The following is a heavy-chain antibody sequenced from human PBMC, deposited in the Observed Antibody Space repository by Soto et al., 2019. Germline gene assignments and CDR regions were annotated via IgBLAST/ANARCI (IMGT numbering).Heavy chain of an antibody. CDR1: GFSFSTSRVG. V-gene: IGHV2-5*02. CDR2: TYWDDDK. Sequence: QITLKESGPTLVKPTQTLTLTCTFSGFSFSTSRVGVGWIRQPPGKALEWLALTYWDDDKRYSPSLKNRLTITKDTYKTEVVLTVPNMDTVDTATYYCAHSRQLVPGTFDYWGPGTLVTVSS. D-gene: IGHD6-13*01. CDR3: AHSRQLVPGTFDY. J-gene: IGHJ4*02.